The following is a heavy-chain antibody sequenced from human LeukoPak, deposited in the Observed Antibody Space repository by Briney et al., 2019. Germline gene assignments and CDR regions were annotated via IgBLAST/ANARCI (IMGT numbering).Heavy chain of an antibody. CDR1: GGSISSGRHY. V-gene: IGHV4-31*03. CDR2: IFYSGST. J-gene: IGHJ4*02. CDR3: ASRSPPGETGYFDY. D-gene: IGHD2-21*01. Sequence: PSETLSLTCTVSGGSISSGRHYWTWIRQLPGKGLEWIGYIFYSGSTYYNPSLKSRVTISVDTSKNQFSLKSNSVTAADTAVYYCASRSPPGETGYFDYWGQGTLVTVSS.